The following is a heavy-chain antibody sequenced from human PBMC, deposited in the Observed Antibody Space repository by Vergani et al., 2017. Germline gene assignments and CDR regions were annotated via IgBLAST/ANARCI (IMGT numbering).Heavy chain of an antibody. J-gene: IGHJ3*02. V-gene: IGHV4-39*01. CDR1: GMSISNNNYY. Sequence: QLQLQESGPRLVKPSETLSLTCSLSGMSISNNNYYWGWIRQPPGKGLVWIGSIYDSRNNNYSPSLKSRVSISVDTSKNQFSLNLTSVTAADTAVYYCARHLRQLARNDVFDIWGHWTLVTVSS. CDR3: ARHLRQLARNDVFDI. CDR2: IYDSRNN. D-gene: IGHD6-6*01.